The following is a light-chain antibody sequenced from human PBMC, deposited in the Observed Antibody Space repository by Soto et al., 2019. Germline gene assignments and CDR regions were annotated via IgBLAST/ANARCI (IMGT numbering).Light chain of an antibody. V-gene: IGKV3-15*01. CDR2: GAS. CDR3: QQYNNWPTWT. CDR1: QSVSSN. Sequence: EIVMRQSPATLSVSPGERATLSCRASQSVSSNLAWYQQKPGQAPRLLIYGASTRATGIPARFSGSGSGTEFTLTISSLQSEDFAVYYCQQYNNWPTWTFGQGTKVELK. J-gene: IGKJ1*01.